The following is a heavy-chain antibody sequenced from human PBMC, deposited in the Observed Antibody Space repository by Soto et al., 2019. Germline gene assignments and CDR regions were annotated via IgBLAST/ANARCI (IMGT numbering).Heavy chain of an antibody. D-gene: IGHD4-17*01. J-gene: IGHJ4*02. Sequence: GGSLRLSCAASGFTFSSYWMHWVRQAPGKGLVWVSRINSDGSSTSYADSVKGRFTISRDNAKNTLYLQMNSLRAEDTAVYYCARVPFDYGDLDYWGQGTLVTVS. CDR3: ARVPFDYGDLDY. V-gene: IGHV3-74*01. CDR2: INSDGSST. CDR1: GFTFSSYW.